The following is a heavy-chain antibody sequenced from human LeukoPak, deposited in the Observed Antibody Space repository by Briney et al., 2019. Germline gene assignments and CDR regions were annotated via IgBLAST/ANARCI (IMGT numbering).Heavy chain of an antibody. D-gene: IGHD2-21*02. CDR1: GYTFTSYY. CDR3: ARDPRRDMGPTNWFDP. CDR2: ISTYNGNT. Sequence: GASVKVSCKASGYTFTSYYMHWVRQAPGQGLEWMGWISTYNGNTNYAQTLQGRVTMTTDTSTSTAYMELRSLRFDDTAVYYCARDPRRDMGPTNWFDPWGQGTLVTVSS. V-gene: IGHV1-18*04. J-gene: IGHJ5*02.